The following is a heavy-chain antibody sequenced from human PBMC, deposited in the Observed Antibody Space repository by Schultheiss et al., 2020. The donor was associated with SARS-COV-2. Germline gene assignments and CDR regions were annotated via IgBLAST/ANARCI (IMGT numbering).Heavy chain of an antibody. CDR1: GFTFSSYE. V-gene: IGHV3-48*03. D-gene: IGHD3-10*01. Sequence: GGSLRLSCAASGFTFSSYEMNWVRQAPGKGLEWVSYISSSGSTIYYADSVKGRFTISRDNSKNTLYLQMNSLRAEDTAVYYCARHDYGSGHFEGGMDVWGQGTTVTVSS. CDR2: ISSSGSTI. J-gene: IGHJ6*02. CDR3: ARHDYGSGHFEGGMDV.